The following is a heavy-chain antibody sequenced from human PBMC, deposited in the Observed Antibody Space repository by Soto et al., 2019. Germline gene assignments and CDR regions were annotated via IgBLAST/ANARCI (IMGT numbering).Heavy chain of an antibody. V-gene: IGHV4-59*01. D-gene: IGHD2-21*01. CDR2: IYYSGNT. CDR1: GGSINSYY. J-gene: IGHJ4*01. Sequence: SETLSLTCSVSGGSINSYYWSWIRQAPGKGLQWIGYIYYSGNTDYNPSLKSRVTLSVDTSKNQFSLKLTSVTAADTAVYYCTRETGYRGLFAYWGRRSFVTVSS. CDR3: TRETGYRGLFAY.